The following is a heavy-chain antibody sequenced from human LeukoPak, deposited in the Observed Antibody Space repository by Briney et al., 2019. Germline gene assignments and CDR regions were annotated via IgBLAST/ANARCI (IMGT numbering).Heavy chain of an antibody. Sequence: SETLSLTCAVSGGYISSTRYYWGWVRQPPGKGLEWLASMYYTGSTHYNPSLESRVTISVDTSKNQLSLKLSPVTAADTAVYYCVRRRYLAYYMDVWGKGTTVTVSS. J-gene: IGHJ6*03. D-gene: IGHD3-9*01. CDR3: VRRRYLAYYMDV. V-gene: IGHV4-39*01. CDR2: MYYTGST. CDR1: GGYISSTRYY.